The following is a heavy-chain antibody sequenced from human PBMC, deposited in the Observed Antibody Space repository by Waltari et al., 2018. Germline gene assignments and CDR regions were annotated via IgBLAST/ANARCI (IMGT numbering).Heavy chain of an antibody. D-gene: IGHD3-22*01. CDR1: GFLFSNYN. CDR2: NSSDGKYI. V-gene: IGHV3-21*06. J-gene: IGHJ4*02. CDR3: AREYYYDGSTYDH. Sequence: VHLVESGGGLVKSGGSLRLSCAAPGFLFSNYNMDWVRQAPGKGLEWVPSNSSDGKYIYYADSVECRFTVSRDNAKSSLFVQMNSLRAEDTAVYYCAREYYYDGSTYDHWGQGTLVTVSS.